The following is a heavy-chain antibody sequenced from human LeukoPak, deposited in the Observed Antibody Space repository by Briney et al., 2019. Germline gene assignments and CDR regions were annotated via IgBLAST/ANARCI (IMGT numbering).Heavy chain of an antibody. D-gene: IGHD1-26*01. CDR2: IYYSGST. Sequence: SETLSLTCTVSGGSISSYYWSWIRQPPGKGLEWIGYIYYSGSTSYNPSLKSRVTISVDTSKKQFSLKLSSVTAADTVFYYCARYIVSYPHDAFDIWGQGTMVTVSS. CDR1: GGSISSYY. CDR3: ARYIVSYPHDAFDI. V-gene: IGHV4-59*01. J-gene: IGHJ3*02.